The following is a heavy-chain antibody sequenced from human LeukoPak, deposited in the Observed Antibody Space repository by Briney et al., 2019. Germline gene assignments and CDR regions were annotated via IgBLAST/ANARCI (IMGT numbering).Heavy chain of an antibody. Sequence: GGSLRLSCAPSGFTVSSNYMSWVRQAPGKGLEWVSVIYSGGSTYYADSVKGRFTISRDNSKNTLYLQMNSLRAEDTAVYYCARDRRGYYFDYWGQGTLVTASS. J-gene: IGHJ4*02. V-gene: IGHV3-66*01. CDR3: ARDRRGYYFDY. CDR1: GFTVSSNY. CDR2: IYSGGST.